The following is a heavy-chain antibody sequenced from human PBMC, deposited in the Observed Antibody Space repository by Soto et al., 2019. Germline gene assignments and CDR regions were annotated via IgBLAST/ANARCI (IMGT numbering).Heavy chain of an antibody. CDR2: IIPIFGTA. Sequence: EASVKVSCKASGGTFSSYAISWVRQAPGQGLEWMGGIIPIFGTANYAQKFQGRVTITADESTSTAYMELSSLRSEDTAVYYCARDGNDSSGYETYYYYGMDVWGQGTTVTVSS. D-gene: IGHD3-22*01. CDR1: GGTFSSYA. V-gene: IGHV1-69*13. J-gene: IGHJ6*02. CDR3: ARDGNDSSGYETYYYYGMDV.